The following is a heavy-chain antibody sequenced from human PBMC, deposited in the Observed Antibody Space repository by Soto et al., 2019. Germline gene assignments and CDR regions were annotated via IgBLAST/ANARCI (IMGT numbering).Heavy chain of an antibody. CDR3: ARVGYCSGGSCLDY. CDR1: GGSISSYY. D-gene: IGHD2-15*01. Sequence: SETLSLTCTVSGGSISSYYWSWIRQPPGKGLEWIGYIYYSGSTNYNPSLKSRVTISVDTSKNQFSLKLSSVTAADTAVYYCARVGYCSGGSCLDYWGQRTLVTVSS. V-gene: IGHV4-59*01. CDR2: IYYSGST. J-gene: IGHJ4*02.